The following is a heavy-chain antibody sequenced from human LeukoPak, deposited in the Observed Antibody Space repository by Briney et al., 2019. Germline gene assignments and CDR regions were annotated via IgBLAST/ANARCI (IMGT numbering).Heavy chain of an antibody. V-gene: IGHV3-21*01. CDR1: GFTFSSYS. CDR2: ISSSSSYI. J-gene: IGHJ4*02. Sequence: GGALRLSCAASGFTFSSYSMNWVRQAPGKGLEWVSSISSSSSYIYYADSVKGRFTISRDNAKNSLYLQMNSLRAEDTAVYYCASNNYYDSSGYLDYWGQGTLVTVSS. CDR3: ASNNYYDSSGYLDY. D-gene: IGHD3-22*01.